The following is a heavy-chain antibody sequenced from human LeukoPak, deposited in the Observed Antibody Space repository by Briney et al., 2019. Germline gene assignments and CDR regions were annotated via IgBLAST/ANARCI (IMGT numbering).Heavy chain of an antibody. CDR1: GYSISSGYY. CDR3: ARSRDGYNSGWFPFDY. J-gene: IGHJ4*02. Sequence: SETLSLTCTVSGYSISSGYYWGWIRQPPGKGLEWIGSIYHSGSTYYNPSLKSRVTISVDMSKNQFSLKLSSVTAADTAVYYCARSRDGYNSGWFPFDYWGQGTLVTVSS. CDR2: IYHSGST. V-gene: IGHV4-38-2*02. D-gene: IGHD5-24*01.